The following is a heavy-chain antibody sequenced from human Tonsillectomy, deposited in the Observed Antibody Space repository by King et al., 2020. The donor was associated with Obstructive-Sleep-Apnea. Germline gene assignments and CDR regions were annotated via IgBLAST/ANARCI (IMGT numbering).Heavy chain of an antibody. CDR2: ISSSGFTI. CDR1: GFTFSDYY. CDR3: AREDLDYF. J-gene: IGHJ4*02. Sequence: VQLVESGGGLVKPGGFLRLSCAASGFTFSDYYMSWTRRAPGKGLEWVSYISSSGFTIYYADSVKGRFTISRDNAKNSLYLQMNSLRADDTAVYYCAREDLDYFWGQGTLVTVSS. D-gene: IGHD2-2*03. V-gene: IGHV3-11*01.